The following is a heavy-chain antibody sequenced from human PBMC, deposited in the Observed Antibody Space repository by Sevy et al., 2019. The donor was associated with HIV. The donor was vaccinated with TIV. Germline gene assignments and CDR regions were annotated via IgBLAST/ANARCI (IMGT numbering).Heavy chain of an antibody. J-gene: IGHJ5*02. V-gene: IGHV3-9*01. CDR3: AKGSPGSGSYDWFDP. Sequence: GGSLRLSCAASGFTFDDYAMHWVRQAPGKGLEWVSGTSWNSGSIGYADSVKGRFTISRDNAKNSLYLQMNSLRAEDTALYYCAKGSPGSGSYDWFDPWGQGTLVTVSS. CDR1: GFTFDDYA. D-gene: IGHD3-10*01. CDR2: TSWNSGSI.